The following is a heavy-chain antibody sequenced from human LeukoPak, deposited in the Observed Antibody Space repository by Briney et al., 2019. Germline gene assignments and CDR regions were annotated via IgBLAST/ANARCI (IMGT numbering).Heavy chain of an antibody. CDR2: INPNSGGT. Sequence: ASVKVSCKASGGTFSSYVISWVRQAPGQGLEWMGWINPNSGGTNYAQKFQGRVTMTRDTSISTAYMELSRLRSDDTAVYYCARGYGSGSYLRDYWGQGTLVTVSS. D-gene: IGHD3-10*01. CDR3: ARGYGSGSYLRDY. V-gene: IGHV1-2*02. CDR1: GGTFSSYV. J-gene: IGHJ4*02.